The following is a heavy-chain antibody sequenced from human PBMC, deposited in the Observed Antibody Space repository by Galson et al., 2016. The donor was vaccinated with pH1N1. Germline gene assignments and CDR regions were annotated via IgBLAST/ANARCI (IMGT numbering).Heavy chain of an antibody. CDR1: KFTFDDYA. J-gene: IGHJ6*02. Sequence: SLRLSCAASKFTFDDYAMHRVRQPPGKGPEWLCLISWDGGSTYFADSVKGRFTSSRDNSKNSLYLQMNNVRPEDTALYFCAKAGRRWELEGAFGLDVWGQGTTVTVSS. CDR2: ISWDGGST. CDR3: AKAGRRWELEGAFGLDV. D-gene: IGHD1-26*01. V-gene: IGHV3-43D*04.